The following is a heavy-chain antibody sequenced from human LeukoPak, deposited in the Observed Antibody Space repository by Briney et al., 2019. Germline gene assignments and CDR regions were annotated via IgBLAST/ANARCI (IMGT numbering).Heavy chain of an antibody. D-gene: IGHD5-18*01. J-gene: IGHJ6*03. Sequence: SETLSLTCTVSGSSISSYYWSWIRQPPGKGLEWIGYIYYSGSTNYNPSLKSRVTISVDTSKNQFSLKLSSVTAADTAVYYCARGGYSYGWGPYYYYYYMDVWGKGTTVTVSS. CDR2: IYYSGST. CDR1: GSSISSYY. CDR3: ARGGYSYGWGPYYYYYYMDV. V-gene: IGHV4-59*01.